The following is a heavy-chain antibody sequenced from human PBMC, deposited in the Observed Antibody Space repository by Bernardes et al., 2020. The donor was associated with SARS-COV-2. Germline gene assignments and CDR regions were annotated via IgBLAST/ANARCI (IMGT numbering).Heavy chain of an antibody. CDR1: GFTFSSYA. V-gene: IGHV3-23*01. CDR3: ATNFRYFDR. J-gene: IGHJ4*02. CDR2: ISDTAGST. Sequence: GGSLIRSCAASGFTFSSYAMSWVRQAPGQGLEWVSVISDTAGSTYYADSVKGRFTISRDNFENTLYLQMDGLRAEDSATYFCATNFRYFDRWGQGTLVTVSS.